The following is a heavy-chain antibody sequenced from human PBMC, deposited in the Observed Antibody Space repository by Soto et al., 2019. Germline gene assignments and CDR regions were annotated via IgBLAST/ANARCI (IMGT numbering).Heavy chain of an antibody. CDR3: AILGYCSGGGCYSGFDY. Sequence: QVQLVESGGGVVQPGRSLRLFCTGSGFTFSSYGMHWVRQAPGKGLEWVAVISYDGTNKYYADSAKGRFTISRDNSKNTLYLQMNSLRAEDTAVYSCAILGYCSGGGCYSGFDYWGQGTLVTVSS. J-gene: IGHJ4*02. V-gene: IGHV3-30*03. D-gene: IGHD2-15*01. CDR2: ISYDGTNK. CDR1: GFTFSSYG.